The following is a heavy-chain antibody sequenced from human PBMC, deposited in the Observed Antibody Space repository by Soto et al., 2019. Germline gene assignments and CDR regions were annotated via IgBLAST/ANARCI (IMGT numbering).Heavy chain of an antibody. CDR2: IYYSGST. CDR1: GGSISSYY. J-gene: IGHJ1*01. CDR3: ARAQITMVRGVNLLYFQH. V-gene: IGHV4-59*01. D-gene: IGHD3-10*01. Sequence: PSETLSLTCTVSGGSISSYYWSWIRQPPGKGLEWIGYIYYSGSTNYNPSLKSRVTISVDTSKNQFSLKLSSVTAADTAVYYCARAQITMVRGVNLLYFQHWGQGTLVTVSS.